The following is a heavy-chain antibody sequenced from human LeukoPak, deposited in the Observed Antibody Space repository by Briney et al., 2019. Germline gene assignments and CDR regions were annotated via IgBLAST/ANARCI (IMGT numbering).Heavy chain of an antibody. D-gene: IGHD1-1*01. CDR1: GFTFSSYA. CDR2: ISGSGGST. V-gene: IGHV3-23*01. CDR3: AKDNDRWGYEDYFDY. J-gene: IGHJ4*02. Sequence: PGGSLRLTCAASGFTFSSYAMTWVRQAPGKGLEGVSGISGSGGSTYYADSVKGRFTVSRDNSKNTLYLQMNSLRAEDTAVYYCAKDNDRWGYEDYFDYWGQGTLVTVSS.